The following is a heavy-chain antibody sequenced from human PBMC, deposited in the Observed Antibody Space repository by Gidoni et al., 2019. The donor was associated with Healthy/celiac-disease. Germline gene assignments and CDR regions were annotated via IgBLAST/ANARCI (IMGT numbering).Heavy chain of an antibody. J-gene: IGHJ3*02. CDR3: AKDRGQWLKIPI. CDR1: GFTFSSYA. Sequence: EVQLLESGGGLVQPGGSLRLSCAASGFTFSSYAMSCVRQAPGKGLEWVSSISGSGCSTYYADSVKARFTISRDNSKNTLYLQMNSLRAEDTAVYYCAKDRGQWLKIPICGQGTMVTVSS. D-gene: IGHD6-19*01. V-gene: IGHV3-23*01. CDR2: ISGSGCST.